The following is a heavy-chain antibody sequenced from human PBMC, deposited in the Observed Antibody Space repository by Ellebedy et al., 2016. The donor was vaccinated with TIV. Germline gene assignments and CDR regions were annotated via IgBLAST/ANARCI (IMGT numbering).Heavy chain of an antibody. CDR2: IDYSGSP. J-gene: IGHJ6*03. Sequence: SETLSLTXSVSGESISGYYWNWIRQSPGKGLEWIGYIDYSGSPNYSPSLRSRLTISQDTSKNQVFLKLTSVTAADTAVYYCARVPSKYIDVWGKGTTVKVSS. V-gene: IGHV4-59*01. CDR3: ARVPSKYIDV. CDR1: GESISGYY.